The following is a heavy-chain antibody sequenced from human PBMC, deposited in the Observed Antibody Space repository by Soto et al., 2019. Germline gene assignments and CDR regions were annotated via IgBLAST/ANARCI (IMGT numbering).Heavy chain of an antibody. V-gene: IGHV3-23*01. J-gene: IGHJ6*02. D-gene: IGHD3-3*01. Sequence: EVQLLESGGGLAQPGGSLRLSCEVSGFTFGKYVMTWVRQAPGTGLEWVSSLSSTGGSTYYADSVKGRFTVSRDNSKNTLFLQLNSLPAEDTAIYYCAKDQGFMEWIPQGGLDVWGPGTTVAVSS. CDR2: LSSTGGST. CDR3: AKDQGFMEWIPQGGLDV. CDR1: GFTFGKYV.